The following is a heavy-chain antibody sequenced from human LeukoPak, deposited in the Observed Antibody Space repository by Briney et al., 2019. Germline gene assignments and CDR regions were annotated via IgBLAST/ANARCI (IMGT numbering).Heavy chain of an antibody. Sequence: GGSLRLSCAASGFTVSSNYMSWVRQAPGKGLEWVSVIYSGGSTYYADSVKGRFTISRDNSKNTLYLQMNSLRAEDTAVYYCARWYSSGWYNYFAYWGQGTLVTVSS. CDR1: GFTVSSNY. D-gene: IGHD6-19*01. CDR3: ARWYSSGWYNYFAY. V-gene: IGHV3-53*01. CDR2: IYSGGST. J-gene: IGHJ4*02.